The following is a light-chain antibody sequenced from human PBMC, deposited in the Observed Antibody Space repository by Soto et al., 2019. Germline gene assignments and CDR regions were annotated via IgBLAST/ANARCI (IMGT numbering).Light chain of an antibody. Sequence: AIQMTQSPSSLSAFVGDSVTITCRASQDIKDEVGSYQQKPGKAPRLLIFSASSLQSGVPSRFRGSGTGTDFTLTISGLQAADFATYYCLQHDSYPWTFGQGTKVEIK. J-gene: IGKJ1*01. V-gene: IGKV1-6*01. CDR2: SAS. CDR3: LQHDSYPWT. CDR1: QDIKDE.